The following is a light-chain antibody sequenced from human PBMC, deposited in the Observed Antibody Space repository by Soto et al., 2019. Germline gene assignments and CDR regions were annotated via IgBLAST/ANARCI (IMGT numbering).Light chain of an antibody. Sequence: QSVLTQPPSVSAAPGQKVTISCSGSSSNIGGNSVSWYQQLPGTAPKLLIYDDNKRPSGIPDRFSGSKSGTSATLGITGFQTGDAADYYCGSRDGTLSAYVFGNGTKLTV. CDR2: DDN. J-gene: IGLJ1*01. CDR3: GSRDGTLSAYV. CDR1: SSNIGGNS. V-gene: IGLV1-51*01.